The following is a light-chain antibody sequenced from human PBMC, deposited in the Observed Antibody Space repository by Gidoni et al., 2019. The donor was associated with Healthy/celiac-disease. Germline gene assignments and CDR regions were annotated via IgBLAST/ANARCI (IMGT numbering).Light chain of an antibody. V-gene: IGKV1-39*01. Sequence: DLQMTQSPSSMSASVGDRVTITRRSSQSISSYLHWYQQKPGKAPKLLIYAASSLQSGVPSRFSGSGSGTDFTLTISSLQPEDFATYYCQQSYSNPWTFGQGTKVEIK. J-gene: IGKJ1*01. CDR1: QSISSY. CDR2: AAS. CDR3: QQSYSNPWT.